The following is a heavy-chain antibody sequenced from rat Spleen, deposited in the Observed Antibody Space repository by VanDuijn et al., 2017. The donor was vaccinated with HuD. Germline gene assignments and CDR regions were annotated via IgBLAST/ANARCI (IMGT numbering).Heavy chain of an antibody. Sequence: EVQVVESGGGIVQPGRSMKLSCAASGFTFSNYDTVWVRQAPTKGLKWVASISYDGSTPYYRDSVKGRFTISRDNAKSTLYLQMDSLRSEDTATYYCTSRWDGFAYWGQGTLVTVSS. CDR3: TSRWDGFAY. D-gene: IGHD5-1*01. V-gene: IGHV5-7*01. CDR2: ISYDGSTP. CDR1: GFTFSNYD. J-gene: IGHJ3*01.